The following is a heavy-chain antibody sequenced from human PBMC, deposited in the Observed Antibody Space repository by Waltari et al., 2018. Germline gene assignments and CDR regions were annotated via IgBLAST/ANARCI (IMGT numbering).Heavy chain of an antibody. CDR3: ATGAFGYQLLQFDY. CDR1: GYTLTELS. V-gene: IGHV1-24*01. J-gene: IGHJ4*02. CDR2: FDTEDGEK. Sequence: QVQLVQSGAEVKKPGASVKVSCKVSGYTLTELSMHWVRQAPGNGLEWMGGFDTEDGEKIYEKKFQGRVTMTEDTSTDTAYMELSSLRSEDTAVYYCATGAFGYQLLQFDYWGQGTLFTVSS. D-gene: IGHD2-2*01.